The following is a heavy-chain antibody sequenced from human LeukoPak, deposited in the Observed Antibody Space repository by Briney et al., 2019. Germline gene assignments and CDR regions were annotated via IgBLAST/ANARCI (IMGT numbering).Heavy chain of an antibody. CDR3: ARTGDYQLWFFDY. Sequence: PSETLSLTCTVSGGSISSYYWSWIRQSPGKGLEWIGYIYDSGSTKYNPSLKRRVTISVDTSKKQFSLKLRSVTAADTAVYYCARTGDYQLWFFDYWGQGTLVTVSS. CDR2: IYDSGST. V-gene: IGHV4-59*01. J-gene: IGHJ4*02. D-gene: IGHD4-17*01. CDR1: GGSISSYY.